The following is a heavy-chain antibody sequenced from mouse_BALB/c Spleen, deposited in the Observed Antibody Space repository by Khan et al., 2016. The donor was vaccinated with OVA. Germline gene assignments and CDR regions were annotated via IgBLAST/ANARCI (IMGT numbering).Heavy chain of an antibody. D-gene: IGHD3-2*02. CDR3: AREEALYYFDY. J-gene: IGHJ2*01. V-gene: IGHV1-76*01. Sequence: VQLQQSGAELVRPGASVKLSCKTSGYIFTTYWIHWVKQRSGQGLEWIARIYPGTGNTYYSANFKGKATLTADNSSSTAYMQFSSLKSEDSAVYFCAREEALYYFDYWGQGTTLTVSS. CDR2: IYPGTGNT. CDR1: GYIFTTYW.